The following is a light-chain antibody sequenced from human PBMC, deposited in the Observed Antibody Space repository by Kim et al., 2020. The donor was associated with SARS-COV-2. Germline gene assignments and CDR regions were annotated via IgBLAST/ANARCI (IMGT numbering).Light chain of an antibody. Sequence: PGKTARITCGGNNIGSKSVLWYQQKPGQAPVLVIYYDSDRPSGIPERFSGSNSGNTATLTISRVEAGDEADYYCHVWDSSSDHWVFGGGTQLTVL. V-gene: IGLV3-21*04. CDR1: NIGSKS. CDR3: HVWDSSSDHWV. J-gene: IGLJ3*02. CDR2: YDS.